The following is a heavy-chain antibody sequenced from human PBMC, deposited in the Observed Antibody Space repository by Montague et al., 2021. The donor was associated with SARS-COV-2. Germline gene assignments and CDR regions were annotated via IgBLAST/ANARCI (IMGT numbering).Heavy chain of an antibody. CDR1: GGSVSSSPYY. V-gene: IGHV4-39*01. Sequence: SETLSLTCTVSGGSVSSSPYYWGWIRQPPGRGLERVGSIPYSGRTYFSPSLKSRLTISVDSSENQFSLRLSSVTAADTAVYYCASSYYYGSGTYVYNYYMDVWGKGTTVTVSS. D-gene: IGHD3-10*01. CDR3: ASSYYYGSGTYVYNYYMDV. J-gene: IGHJ6*03. CDR2: IPYSGRT.